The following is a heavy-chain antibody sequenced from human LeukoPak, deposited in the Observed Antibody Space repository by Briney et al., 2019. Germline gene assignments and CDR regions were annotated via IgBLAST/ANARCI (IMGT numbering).Heavy chain of an antibody. D-gene: IGHD6-13*01. V-gene: IGHV4-4*02. CDR1: GGSISSSDW. J-gene: IGHJ4*02. CDR2: IYHGGSP. Sequence: SETLSLTCAVSGGSISSSDWWSWVRQPPGKGLEWIGEIYHGGSPNYNPSLKSRVIIPVDKSKNQFSLKLSSVTAADTAVYYCARLSGYSSSWYEVDYWGQGTLVTVSS. CDR3: ARLSGYSSSWYEVDY.